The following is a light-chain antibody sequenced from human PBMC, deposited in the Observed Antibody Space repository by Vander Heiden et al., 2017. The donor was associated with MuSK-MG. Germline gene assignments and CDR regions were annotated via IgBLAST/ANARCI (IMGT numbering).Light chain of an antibody. J-gene: IGKJ1*01. CDR1: QSISSF. Sequence: DIQVTQSPSSLSASVGDRVTITCRASQSISSFLNWYQQKEGKAPKLLIYAASSLQSGVPSRFSGSGSGTDFTLTISSLQPEDFATYYCQQSHSSPHTFGLGTRVDIQ. CDR3: QQSHSSPHT. CDR2: AAS. V-gene: IGKV1-39*01.